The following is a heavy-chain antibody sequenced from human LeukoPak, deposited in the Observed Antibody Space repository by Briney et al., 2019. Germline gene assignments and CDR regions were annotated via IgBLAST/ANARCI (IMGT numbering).Heavy chain of an antibody. J-gene: IGHJ6*02. D-gene: IGHD6-13*01. CDR2: IYHSGST. Sequence: NPSGTLSLTCAVSGGSISSSNWWSWVRQPPGKGLEWIGEIYHSGSTNYNPSLKSRVTISVDKSKNQFSLKLSSVTAADTAVCYCARDGSSSWYYYYYYGMDVWGQGTTVTVSS. CDR3: ARDGSSSWYYYYYYGMDV. CDR1: GGSISSSNW. V-gene: IGHV4-4*02.